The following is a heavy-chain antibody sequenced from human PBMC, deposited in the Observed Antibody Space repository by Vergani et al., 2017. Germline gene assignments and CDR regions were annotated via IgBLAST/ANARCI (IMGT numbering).Heavy chain of an antibody. CDR2: IYTSGST. Sequence: QVQLQESGPGLVKPSQTLSLTCTVSGGSISSGSYYWSWIRQPAGKGLEWIGRIYTSGSTNYNPSLKSRVTMSVDTSKNQFSLKLSSVTAADTAVYYCARVRRYSSSLGYYYYMDVWGKGTTVTVSS. V-gene: IGHV4-61*02. J-gene: IGHJ6*03. CDR1: GGSISSGSYY. D-gene: IGHD6-6*01. CDR3: ARVRRYSSSLGYYYYMDV.